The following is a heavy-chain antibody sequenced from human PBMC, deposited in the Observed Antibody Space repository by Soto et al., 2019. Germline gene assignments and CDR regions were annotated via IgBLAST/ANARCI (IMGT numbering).Heavy chain of an antibody. D-gene: IGHD1-26*01. CDR1: GGSISSYY. V-gene: IGHV4-59*08. CDR2: IYYSGST. Sequence: SQTLSLTWTVSGGSISSYYWSWIRHPPEKGREWIGYIYYSGSTNYNRSLKSGVTITVDTSKNQFSLKLSSVTAADTAVYYCAGHRYRGTKAVPFDPWGQGTLVTVSS. J-gene: IGHJ5*02. CDR3: AGHRYRGTKAVPFDP.